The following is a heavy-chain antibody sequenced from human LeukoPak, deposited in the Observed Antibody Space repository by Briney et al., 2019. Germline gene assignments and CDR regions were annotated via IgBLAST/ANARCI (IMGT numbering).Heavy chain of an antibody. Sequence: PGGSLRLSCTTSGFAFSNYAMNWVRQAPGKGPEWVSGISGFNTYYADSVKGRFTISRDNSKNTLYLQMNSLRAEDTAVYYCAKDLMVQGVIITPLFDYWGQGTLVTVSS. V-gene: IGHV3-23*01. J-gene: IGHJ4*02. CDR2: ISGFNT. CDR3: AKDLMVQGVIITPLFDY. D-gene: IGHD3-10*01. CDR1: GFAFSNYA.